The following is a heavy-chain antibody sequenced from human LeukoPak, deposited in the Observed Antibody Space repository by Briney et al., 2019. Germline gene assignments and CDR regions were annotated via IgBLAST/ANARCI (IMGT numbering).Heavy chain of an antibody. J-gene: IGHJ4*02. CDR1: GFTFSSYS. CDR3: TRLQWLAGDY. CDR2: LRSEAYGGTA. D-gene: IGHD6-19*01. V-gene: IGHV3-49*04. Sequence: GGSLRLSCAASGFTFSSYSMNWVRQAPGKGLEWVGFLRSEAYGGTAEYAASVKGRFAISRGDSKSIAYLQMNSLKTEDTAIYYCTRLQWLAGDYWGQGTLVTVSS.